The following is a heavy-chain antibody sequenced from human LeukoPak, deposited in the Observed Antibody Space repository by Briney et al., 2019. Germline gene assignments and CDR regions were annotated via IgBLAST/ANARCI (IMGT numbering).Heavy chain of an antibody. Sequence: SGPALVKPTQTLTLTCTFSGFSLSTSGMCVSWIRQPPGKALGGLGRIDWDADTHYSTSLKTRLTISRDTSKNQVVLTMTNMDPVDTGTYYCARIKCTSITCYVDYWGQGTLVTVSS. CDR3: ARIKCTSITCYVDY. CDR1: GFSLSTSGMC. J-gene: IGHJ4*02. D-gene: IGHD2-2*01. V-gene: IGHV2-70*11. CDR2: IDWDADT.